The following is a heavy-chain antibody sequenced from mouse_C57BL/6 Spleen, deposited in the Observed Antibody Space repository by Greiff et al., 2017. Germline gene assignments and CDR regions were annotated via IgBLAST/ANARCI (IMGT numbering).Heavy chain of an antibody. CDR1: GYTFTDYY. V-gene: IGHV1-26*01. Sequence: VQLQQSGPELVKPGASVKISCKASGYTFTDYYMNWVKQSHGKSLEWIGDINPNNGGTSYNQKFKGKATLTVDKSSSTAYMELRSLTSEDSAVYYCASPAGYDGYWGQGTTLTVSS. J-gene: IGHJ2*01. CDR3: ASPAGYDGY. D-gene: IGHD2-2*01. CDR2: INPNNGGT.